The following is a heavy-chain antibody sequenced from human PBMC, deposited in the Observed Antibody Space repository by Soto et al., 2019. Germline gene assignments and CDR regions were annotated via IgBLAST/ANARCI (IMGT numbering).Heavy chain of an antibody. J-gene: IGHJ4*02. Sequence: QVQLVQSGAEVKKPGASVKVSCKASGYTFTSYGISWVRQAPGQGLEWMGWISAYNGNTNYAQKLQGRVTMTTDTSTSTAYMELRSLRSDDTAVYYCARDQRAFGDFWSGYYQTFFDYWGQGTLVTVSS. CDR2: ISAYNGNT. CDR1: GYTFTSYG. CDR3: ARDQRAFGDFWSGYYQTFFDY. V-gene: IGHV1-18*01. D-gene: IGHD3-3*01.